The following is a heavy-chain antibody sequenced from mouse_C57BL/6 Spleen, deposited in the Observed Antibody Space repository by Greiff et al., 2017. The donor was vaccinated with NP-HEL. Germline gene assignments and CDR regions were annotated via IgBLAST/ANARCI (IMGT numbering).Heavy chain of an antibody. CDR3: ALYSNYFFDY. J-gene: IGHJ2*01. CDR1: GYTFTSYW. CDR2: IDPSDSYT. Sequence: VQLQQPGAELVKPGASVKLSCKASGYTFTSYWMQWVKQRPGQGLEWIGEIDPSDSYTNYNQKFKGKATLTVDTSSSTAYMQLSSLTSEDSAVYYCALYSNYFFDYWGQGTTLTVSS. V-gene: IGHV1-50*01. D-gene: IGHD2-5*01.